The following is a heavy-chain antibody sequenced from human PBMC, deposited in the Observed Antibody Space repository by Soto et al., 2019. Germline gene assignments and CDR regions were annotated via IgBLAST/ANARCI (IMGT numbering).Heavy chain of an antibody. J-gene: IGHJ4*02. D-gene: IGHD3-22*01. V-gene: IGHV3-23*01. Sequence: GGSLRLSCAASGLTFSSYAMSWVRLAPGKGLEWVSVAGPSGSSTYYADSVKGRFTISRDNSKNTLYLQMNSLRAADTALYFCARNYYYDSTGYYRTFDYWGQVT. CDR1: GLTFSSYA. CDR2: AGPSGSST. CDR3: ARNYYYDSTGYYRTFDY.